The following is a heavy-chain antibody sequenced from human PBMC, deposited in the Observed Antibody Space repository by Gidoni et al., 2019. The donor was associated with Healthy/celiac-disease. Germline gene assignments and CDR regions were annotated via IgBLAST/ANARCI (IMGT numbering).Heavy chain of an antibody. CDR1: GGSISSYY. V-gene: IGHV4-59*01. CDR3: ARGAVIWFGELYGMDV. Sequence: QVQLQESGPGLVKPSETLSLTCTVSGGSISSYYWSWIRQPPGKGLEWIGYIYYSGSTNYNPSLKSRVTISVDMSKNQFSLKLSSVTAADTAVYYCARGAVIWFGELYGMDVWGQGTTVTVSS. D-gene: IGHD3-10*01. J-gene: IGHJ6*02. CDR2: IYYSGST.